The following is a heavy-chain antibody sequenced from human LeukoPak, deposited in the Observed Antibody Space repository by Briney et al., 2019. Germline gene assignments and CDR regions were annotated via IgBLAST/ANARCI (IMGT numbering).Heavy chain of an antibody. J-gene: IGHJ4*02. Sequence: GGSLRLSCAASGFTFDDYTMHWVRQAPGKGLEWVSLISWDGGSTYYADSVKGRFTISRDNSKNSLYLQMNSLRTEDTALYYCAKDTYYYDSSGYYLMGFDYWGQGTLVTVSS. D-gene: IGHD3-22*01. CDR2: ISWDGGST. CDR3: AKDTYYYDSSGYYLMGFDY. V-gene: IGHV3-43*01. CDR1: GFTFDDYT.